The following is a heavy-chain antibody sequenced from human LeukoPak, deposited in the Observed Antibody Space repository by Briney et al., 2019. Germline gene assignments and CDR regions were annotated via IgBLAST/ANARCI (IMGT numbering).Heavy chain of an antibody. J-gene: IGHJ4*02. Sequence: GASVKVSCKASGYTFTGYYMHWVRQAPGQGLEWMGRINPNSGGTNYAQTFRGRVTMTRDTSITTAYLEVSSLRSDDTAVYYCARGEYSSSWDHYYFDYWGQGTLVTVSS. CDR1: GYTFTGYY. CDR2: INPNSGGT. D-gene: IGHD6-13*01. CDR3: ARGEYSSSWDHYYFDY. V-gene: IGHV1-2*06.